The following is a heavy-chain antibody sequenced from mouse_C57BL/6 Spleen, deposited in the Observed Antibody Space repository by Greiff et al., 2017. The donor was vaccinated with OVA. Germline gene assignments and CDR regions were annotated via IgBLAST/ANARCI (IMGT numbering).Heavy chain of an antibody. CDR3: ARVYGSSYDYFDY. V-gene: IGHV1-22*01. Sequence: VQLKQSGPELVKPGASVKMSCKASGYTFTDYNMHWVKQSHGKSLEWIGYINPNNGGTSYNQKFKGKATLTVNKSSSTAYMELRSLTSEDSAVYYCARVYGSSYDYFDYWGQGTTLTVSS. CDR2: INPNNGGT. D-gene: IGHD1-1*01. CDR1: GYTFTDYN. J-gene: IGHJ2*01.